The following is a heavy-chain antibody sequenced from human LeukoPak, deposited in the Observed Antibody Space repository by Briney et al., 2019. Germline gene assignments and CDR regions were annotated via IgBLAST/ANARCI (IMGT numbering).Heavy chain of an antibody. V-gene: IGHV4-61*01. D-gene: IGHD1-14*01. CDR2: IYYSGST. Sequence: SETLSLTCTVSGGSVSSGSYYWNWIRQPPGKRLEWIGHIYYSGSTDYNPSLKSRVTISADTSKNQFSLKMTSVTAADTAVYYCAREPGETDEGFEYWGQGTLVTVSS. CDR3: AREPGETDEGFEY. J-gene: IGHJ4*02. CDR1: GGSVSSGSYY.